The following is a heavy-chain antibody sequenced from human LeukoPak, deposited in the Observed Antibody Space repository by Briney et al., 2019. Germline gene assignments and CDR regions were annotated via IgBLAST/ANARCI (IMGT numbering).Heavy chain of an antibody. Sequence: GGSLRLSCTASGFTFSDYGMHWVRQAPGKGLEWVAVKSFDGTNEDSADSVQGRFIVSRDNSKNTVYVHMNGLRVEDTAVYYCAKDGGFIWFGNFTWGQGTLVTVSS. J-gene: IGHJ5*02. CDR3: AKDGGFIWFGNFT. CDR2: KSFDGTNE. D-gene: IGHD3-10*01. V-gene: IGHV3-30*18. CDR1: GFTFSDYG.